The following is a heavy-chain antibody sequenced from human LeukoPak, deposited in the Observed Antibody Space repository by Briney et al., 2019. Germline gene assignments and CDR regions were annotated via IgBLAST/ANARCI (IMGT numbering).Heavy chain of an antibody. J-gene: IGHJ5*02. CDR3: ANLEVVTSKYNWFDP. D-gene: IGHD4-23*01. V-gene: IGHV3-23*01. CDR2: ISGSGGST. Sequence: TGGSLRLSCAASGFTFSSYAMSWVRQAPGKGLEWVSAISGSGGSTYYADSVKGRFTISRDNSKNTLYLQMNSLRAEDTAVYYCANLEVVTSKYNWFDPWGQGTLVTVSS. CDR1: GFTFSSYA.